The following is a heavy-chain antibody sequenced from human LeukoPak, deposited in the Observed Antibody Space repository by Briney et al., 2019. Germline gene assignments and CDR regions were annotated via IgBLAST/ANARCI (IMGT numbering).Heavy chain of an antibody. CDR2: ITGGGSTT. V-gene: IGHV3-23*01. D-gene: IGHD3-10*01. CDR1: GFTFSSDA. CDR3: TKASTFGELNRPFDY. Sequence: TGGSLRLSCAASGFTFSSDAMSWVRQAPGKGLEWVSVITGGGSTTYYSDSVKGRFTISRDNSKNTLYLQMNSLRAEDTAVYYGTKASTFGELNRPFDYWGQGTLVTVSS. J-gene: IGHJ4*02.